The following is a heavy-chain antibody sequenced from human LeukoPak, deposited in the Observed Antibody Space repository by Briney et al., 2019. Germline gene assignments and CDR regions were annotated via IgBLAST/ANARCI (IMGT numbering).Heavy chain of an antibody. J-gene: IGHJ5*02. Sequence: PSETLSLTCTVSGGSISSSNFYWGWIRQPPGKGLEWIGSIYHSGSTYYNPSLKSRVTISVDTSKNQFSLKLSSVTAADTAVYYCARDLLWLVTPSYNWFDPWGQGTLVTVSS. CDR3: ARDLLWLVTPSYNWFDP. CDR2: IYHSGST. V-gene: IGHV4-39*07. D-gene: IGHD4-23*01. CDR1: GGSISSSNFY.